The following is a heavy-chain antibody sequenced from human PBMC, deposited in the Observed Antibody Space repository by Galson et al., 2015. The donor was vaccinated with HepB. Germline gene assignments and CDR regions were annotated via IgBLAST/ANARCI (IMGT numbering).Heavy chain of an antibody. D-gene: IGHD2/OR15-2a*01. CDR3: ATIALSEYNSAWPGDH. J-gene: IGHJ4*02. CDR2: ISYDGTNK. CDR1: GFLFSTYT. V-gene: IGHV3-30-3*01. Sequence: SLRLSCATSGFLFSTYTMHWVRKAPGKGLEWVASISYDGTNKNYADSLRGRFTITRDNSKNTLYLQVDSLGAEETAIYYCATIALSEYNSAWPGDHWGQGTRVCVSS.